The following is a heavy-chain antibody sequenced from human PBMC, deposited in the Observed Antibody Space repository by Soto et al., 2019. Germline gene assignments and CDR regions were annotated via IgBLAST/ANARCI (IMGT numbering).Heavy chain of an antibody. CDR2: IYGDGSRT. Sequence: EVQLVESGGGLVQPGGSLRLSCAASGFTFGSFWMHWVRQGPGKGLVWLSRIYGDGSRTTYADSVEGRFTISRDNAKNTVYLQMNSLRAEDTAVYYCARGAGGRYYNDYWGQVTLVTVSS. CDR3: ARGAGGRYYNDY. D-gene: IGHD1-26*01. J-gene: IGHJ4*02. V-gene: IGHV3-74*01. CDR1: GFTFGSFW.